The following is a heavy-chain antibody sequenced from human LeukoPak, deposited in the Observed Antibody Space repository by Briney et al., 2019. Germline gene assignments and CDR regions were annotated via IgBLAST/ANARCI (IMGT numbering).Heavy chain of an antibody. CDR3: ARDQLGGYCGSTRCYTSLNS. V-gene: IGHV3-53*01. CDR1: GVTVSSNY. J-gene: IGHJ4*02. D-gene: IGHD2-2*02. Sequence: GGSLRLSCAASGVTVSSNYMSWVRQAPGKGLEWVSILYSGGRTYYADTVKGRFTISSDNSKNTLFLQMNSLRAEDTAVYYCARDQLGGYCGSTRCYTSLNSWGQGTLVTVSS. CDR2: LYSGGRT.